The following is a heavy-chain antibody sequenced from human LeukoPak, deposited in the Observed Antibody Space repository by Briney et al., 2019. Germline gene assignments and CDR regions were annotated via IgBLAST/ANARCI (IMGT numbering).Heavy chain of an antibody. Sequence: SETLSLTCAVYGGSFSGYYWSWIRQPPGKGLEWIGEINHSGSTNYNPSLKRRVTISVDTSKNQFSLKLSSVTAADTAVYYCARGGAQPAAIGRESYYYGMDVWGQGTTVTVSS. CDR1: GGSFSGYY. D-gene: IGHD2-2*01. J-gene: IGHJ6*02. CDR2: INHSGST. CDR3: ARGGAQPAAIGRESYYYGMDV. V-gene: IGHV4-34*01.